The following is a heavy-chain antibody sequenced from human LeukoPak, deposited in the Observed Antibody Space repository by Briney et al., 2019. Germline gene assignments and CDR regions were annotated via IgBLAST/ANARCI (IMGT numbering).Heavy chain of an antibody. CDR1: GFTFSNYW. CDR3: ARDSSPGYYDYVWGTYPRY. Sequence: GGSLRLSCAASGFTFSNYWMSWVRQAPGKGLEWVANINKEESEKNYVDSVKGRFIISRDNAKNSLYLQMNNLRAEDTAVYYCARDSSPGYYDYVWGTYPRYWGQGTLVTVSS. J-gene: IGHJ4*02. D-gene: IGHD3-16*02. V-gene: IGHV3-7*05. CDR2: INKEESEK.